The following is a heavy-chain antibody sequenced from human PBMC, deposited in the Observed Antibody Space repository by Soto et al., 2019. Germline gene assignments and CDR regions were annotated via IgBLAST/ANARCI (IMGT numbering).Heavy chain of an antibody. J-gene: IGHJ6*02. CDR2: INPNSGGT. D-gene: IGHD6-6*01. CDR3: ARAGSHYSLEQLVYGMDV. Sequence: ASVKVSCTASGYTFTGYYMHWVRQAPGQGLEWMGWINPNSGGTNYAQKFQGWVTMTRDTSISTAYMELSRLRSDDTAVYYCARAGSHYSLEQLVYGMDVWGQGTTVTVSS. CDR1: GYTFTGYY. V-gene: IGHV1-2*04.